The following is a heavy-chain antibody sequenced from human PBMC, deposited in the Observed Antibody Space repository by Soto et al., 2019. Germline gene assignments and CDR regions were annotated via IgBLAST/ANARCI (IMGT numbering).Heavy chain of an antibody. V-gene: IGHV4-59*08. CDR3: ARSVRGYSFGPFDY. D-gene: IGHD5-18*01. CDR2: IYYSGST. J-gene: IGHJ4*02. Sequence: KPSETLSLTCTVSGDSISTYYWSWIRQPPGKGLEWIGYIYYSGSTNYNPSLSSRVTISVDTSKNQFSLKLSSVTAADTAVYYCARSVRGYSFGPFDYWGQGTLVTVSS. CDR1: GDSISTYY.